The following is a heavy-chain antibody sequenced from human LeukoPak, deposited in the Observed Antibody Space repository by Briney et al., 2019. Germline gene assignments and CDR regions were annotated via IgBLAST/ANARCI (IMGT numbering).Heavy chain of an antibody. CDR3: ARAGWIITSGIDY. Sequence: SETLSLTCGVSGVSFSTYYWSWIRQSPEKGLEWIGEVNHSGYTNYNPSLKSRVTISVDTSKNQFSLKLRSVTAADTAVYYCARAGWIITSGIDYWGQGALVTVSS. J-gene: IGHJ4*02. CDR2: VNHSGYT. V-gene: IGHV4-34*01. CDR1: GVSFSTYY. D-gene: IGHD3-10*01.